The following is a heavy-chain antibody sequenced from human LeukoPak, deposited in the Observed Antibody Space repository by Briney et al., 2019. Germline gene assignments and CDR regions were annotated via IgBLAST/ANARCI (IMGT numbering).Heavy chain of an antibody. CDR3: ARQLYGNYAGYFDY. V-gene: IGHV4-59*01. Sequence: SETLSLTCTVSGDSISSYYWSWIRQPPGKGLEWIGYIYYSGSTNYNPSLKSRVTISVDTSKNQFSLKLSSVTAADTAVYYCARQLYGNYAGYFDYWGQGTLVTVSS. CDR1: GDSISSYY. D-gene: IGHD4-11*01. J-gene: IGHJ4*02. CDR2: IYYSGST.